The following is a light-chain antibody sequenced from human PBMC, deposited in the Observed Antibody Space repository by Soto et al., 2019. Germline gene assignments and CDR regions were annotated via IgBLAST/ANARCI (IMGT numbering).Light chain of an antibody. CDR2: KNN. CDR3: AAWDDSLNGV. J-gene: IGLJ1*01. CDR1: SSNIGTYG. V-gene: IGLV1-44*01. Sequence: QSVLTQPPSASRTPGQRVTISCSGSSSNIGTYGANWYQHLPGTAPKLLIYKNNQRPSGVPDRFSGSQSGTSASLAISGLQSEDEADYYCAAWDDSLNGVFGTGTKVTVL.